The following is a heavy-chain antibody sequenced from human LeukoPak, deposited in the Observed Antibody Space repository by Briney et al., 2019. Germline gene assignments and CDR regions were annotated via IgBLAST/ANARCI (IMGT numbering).Heavy chain of an antibody. Sequence: GESLKISCKGSGYSFTNYWIAWVRQMPGKGLEWMGIIYPGDSGTRYSPSFQGQVTISADKSISTAYLQWSSLKASDTAIYYCARQDIAAYAFDYWGQGTLVTVSS. D-gene: IGHD6-6*01. CDR1: GYSFTNYW. CDR3: ARQDIAAYAFDY. V-gene: IGHV5-51*01. J-gene: IGHJ4*02. CDR2: IYPGDSGT.